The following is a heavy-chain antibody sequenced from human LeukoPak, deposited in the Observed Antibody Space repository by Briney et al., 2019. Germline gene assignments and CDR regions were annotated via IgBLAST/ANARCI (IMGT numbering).Heavy chain of an antibody. Sequence: SETLSLTCAVSGGSISSGGYSWSWIRQPPGKGLEWIGYIYHSGSTYYNPSLKSRVTISVDRSKNQFSLKLSSVTAADTAVYYCARETLGYCSGGSCYSIGSNWFDPWGQGTLVTVSS. CDR1: GGSISSGGYS. CDR3: ARETLGYCSGGSCYSIGSNWFDP. D-gene: IGHD2-15*01. V-gene: IGHV4-30-2*01. CDR2: IYHSGST. J-gene: IGHJ5*02.